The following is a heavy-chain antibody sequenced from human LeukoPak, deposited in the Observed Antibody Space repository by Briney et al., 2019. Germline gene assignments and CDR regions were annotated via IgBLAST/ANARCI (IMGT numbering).Heavy chain of an antibody. V-gene: IGHV4-34*01. Sequence: HPSETLSLTCTVSGGSISSYYWSWIRQPPGRGLEWIGEINHSGSTNYNPSLKSRVTISVDTSKNQFSLKLSSVTAADTAVYYCARGRIAAAGTEFDYWGQGTLVTVSS. J-gene: IGHJ4*02. CDR3: ARGRIAAAGTEFDY. D-gene: IGHD6-13*01. CDR1: GGSISSYY. CDR2: INHSGST.